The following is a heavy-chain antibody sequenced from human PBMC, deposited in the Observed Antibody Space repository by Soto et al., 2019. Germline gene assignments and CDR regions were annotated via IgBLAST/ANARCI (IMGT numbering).Heavy chain of an antibody. J-gene: IGHJ6*02. D-gene: IGHD4-17*01. V-gene: IGHV4-34*01. CDR1: GGSFSGYY. CDR3: RGDYGDYTPLGYYYYGMDV. CDR2: IKHSGST. Sequence: SETLSLTCAVYGGSFSGYYWSWIRQPPGKGLEWIGEIKHSGSTNYNPSLKSRVTISVDTSKNQFSLKLSSVTAADTAVYYCRGDYGDYTPLGYYYYGMDVWGQGTTVTVSS.